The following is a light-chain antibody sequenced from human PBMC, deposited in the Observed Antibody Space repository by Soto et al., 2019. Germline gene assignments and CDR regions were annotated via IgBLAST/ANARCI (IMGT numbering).Light chain of an antibody. CDR3: CSYAGSSTYV. CDR1: SSDVGGSDY. CDR2: EVS. Sequence: QSVLTQSASVSGSPGQSITISCTGTSSDVGGSDYVSWYQQHPDKAPKLIISEVSDRPSGVSDRFSGSKSGNTASLTISGLQVEDEADYYCCSYAGSSTYVFGTGTKVTVL. J-gene: IGLJ1*01. V-gene: IGLV2-14*01.